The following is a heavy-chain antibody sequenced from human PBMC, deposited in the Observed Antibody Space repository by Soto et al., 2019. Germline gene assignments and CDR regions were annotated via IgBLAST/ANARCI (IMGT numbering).Heavy chain of an antibody. V-gene: IGHV4-39*01. CDR2: IYYSENT. CDR3: ATHPPYGPLDH. Sequence: SVAWGKSRSRGNHRGFNRQPPGKGLEWIGNIYYSENTYYNPSLKSRVTISVDTSKNQFSLRLTSVTAADTAVYYCATHPPYGPLDHWGQGTLVTVSS. D-gene: IGHD4-17*01. J-gene: IGHJ4*02. CDR1: WGKSRSRGNH.